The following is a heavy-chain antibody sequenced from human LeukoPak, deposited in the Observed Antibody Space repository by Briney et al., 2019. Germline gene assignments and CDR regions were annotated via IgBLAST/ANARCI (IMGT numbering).Heavy chain of an antibody. D-gene: IGHD3-22*01. V-gene: IGHV3-33*06. CDR1: VFIFSNYG. J-gene: IGHJ4*02. CDR2: IWYDGSKK. CDR3: AKDSSAYYLDY. Sequence: PGGSLRLSCAASVFIFSNYGMYLVRQAPGKGLEGVAVIWYDGSKKYYAASVRGRFTISRDNSKNTLYLHMNSLRAEDTAVYYCAKDSSAYYLDYWGQGTLVTVSS.